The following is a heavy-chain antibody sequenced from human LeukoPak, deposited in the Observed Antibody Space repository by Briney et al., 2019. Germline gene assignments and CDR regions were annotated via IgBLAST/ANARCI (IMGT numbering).Heavy chain of an antibody. CDR2: LNPNSGST. CDR3: ARGGESKEAVVLKGWFDP. J-gene: IGHJ5*02. V-gene: IGHV1-2*02. D-gene: IGHD6-19*01. Sequence: ASVKVSCKASGYTFSGFTGYYIHWVRQAPGQGLEWMGWLNPNSGSTNSAQKFQGRVTMTRDTSISTAYMELSRLGSDDTAVYYCARGGESKEAVVLKGWFDPWGQGTLVTVSS. CDR1: GYTFSGFTGYY.